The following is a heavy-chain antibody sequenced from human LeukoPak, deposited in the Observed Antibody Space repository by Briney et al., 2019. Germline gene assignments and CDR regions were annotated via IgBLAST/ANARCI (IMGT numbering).Heavy chain of an antibody. CDR2: IYYSGST. CDR1: GGSFSGYY. Sequence: PSETLSLTCAVYGGSFSGYYWSWIRQPPGKGLEWIGYIYYSGSTNYNPSLKSRVTISVDTSKNQFSLKLSSVTAADTAVYYCARDVDCSSTSCHAADNWFDPWGQGTLVTVSS. V-gene: IGHV4-59*01. J-gene: IGHJ5*02. CDR3: ARDVDCSSTSCHAADNWFDP. D-gene: IGHD2-2*01.